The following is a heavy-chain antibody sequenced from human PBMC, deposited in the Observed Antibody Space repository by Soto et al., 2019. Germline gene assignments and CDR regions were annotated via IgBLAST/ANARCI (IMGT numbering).Heavy chain of an antibody. Sequence: GASVKVYCKASGYTFTSYGISWVRQAPGQGLEWMGWISAYNGNTNYAQKLQGRVTMTTDTSTSTAYMELRSLRSDDTAVYYCARDGGLRGLYYYYGMDVWGQGTTVTVS. CDR3: ARDGGLRGLYYYYGMDV. J-gene: IGHJ6*02. CDR1: GYTFTSYG. V-gene: IGHV1-18*04. CDR2: ISAYNGNT.